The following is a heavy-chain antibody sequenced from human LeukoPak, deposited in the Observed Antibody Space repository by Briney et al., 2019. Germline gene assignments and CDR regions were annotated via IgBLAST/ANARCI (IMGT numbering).Heavy chain of an antibody. J-gene: IGHJ5*02. CDR3: ARGSLYSGSYYRVGLNWFDP. V-gene: IGHV4-59*01. D-gene: IGHD1-26*01. Sequence: SETLSLTCTASGGTISSYYWSWIRQPPGKGLEWIGYIYYSGSTNYNPSLKSRVTISVDTSKNQFSLKLSSVTAADTAVYYCARGSLYSGSYYRVGLNWFDPWGQGTLVTVSS. CDR1: GGTISSYY. CDR2: IYYSGST.